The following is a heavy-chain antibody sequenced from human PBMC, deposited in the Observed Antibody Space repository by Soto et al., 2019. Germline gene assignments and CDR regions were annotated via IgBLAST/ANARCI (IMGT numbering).Heavy chain of an antibody. V-gene: IGHV4-39*01. Sequence: SETLSLTCTVSGRSISSSRYYWGWIRQPPGKGLEWIGSIYYSGSTYYNPSLKSRVTISVDTSKNQFSLKLSSVTAADTAVYYCARHTPAISISDHWGQGTLVTVSS. CDR1: GRSISSSRYY. CDR3: ARHTPAISISDH. J-gene: IGHJ4*02. D-gene: IGHD2-15*01. CDR2: IYYSGST.